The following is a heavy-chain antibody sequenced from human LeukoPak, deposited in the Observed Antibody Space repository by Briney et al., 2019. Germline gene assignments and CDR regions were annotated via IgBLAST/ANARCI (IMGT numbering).Heavy chain of an antibody. CDR3: AKVGQGYCSGGSCFYFDY. J-gene: IGHJ4*02. V-gene: IGHV3-53*01. Sequence: GGSLRLSCAASGFIVSSNYMSWVRQAPGKGLEWVSIIYSDGSTYYADSVKGRFTISRDNSKNTLYLQMNSLRAEDTAVYYCAKVGQGYCSGGSCFYFDYWGQGTLVTVSS. D-gene: IGHD2-15*01. CDR2: IYSDGST. CDR1: GFIVSSNY.